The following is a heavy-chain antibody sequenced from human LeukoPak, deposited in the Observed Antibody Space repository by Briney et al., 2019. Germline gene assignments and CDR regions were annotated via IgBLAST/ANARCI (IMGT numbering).Heavy chain of an antibody. CDR1: GGTFSSYA. D-gene: IGHD5-12*01. J-gene: IGHJ6*02. Sequence: ASVTVSCKASGGTFSSYAISWVRQAPGQGLEWMGGIIPIFGTANYAQKFQGRVTITADESTSTAYMGLSSLRSEDTAVYYCARDDGYSGYDPYYGMDVWGQGTTVTVSS. V-gene: IGHV1-69*13. CDR3: ARDDGYSGYDPYYGMDV. CDR2: IIPIFGTA.